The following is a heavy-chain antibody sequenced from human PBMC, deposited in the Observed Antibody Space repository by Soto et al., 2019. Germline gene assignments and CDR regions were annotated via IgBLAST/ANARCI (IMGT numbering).Heavy chain of an antibody. V-gene: IGHV1-69*14. CDR3: ATAVTAGTYYHYVLDV. Sequence: QVHLVQSGAELKKPGSSVNISCKASGGTFGTYGLNWVRQFPGQGLEWMGGIIPASDTANYAKKFQGRVTLTADKSTNIAHTQMDSLTSDDTAVYYCATAVTAGTYYHYVLDVWGQGTTVTVS. J-gene: IGHJ6*02. CDR1: GGTFGTYG. CDR2: IIPASDTA. D-gene: IGHD5-18*01.